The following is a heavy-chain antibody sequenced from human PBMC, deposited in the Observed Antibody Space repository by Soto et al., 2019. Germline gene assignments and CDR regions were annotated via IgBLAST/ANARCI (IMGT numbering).Heavy chain of an antibody. J-gene: IGHJ4*02. V-gene: IGHV3-23*01. Sequence: GGSLRLSCAASGFTFSSYVMSWVRQAPGTGLEWVSAISGSGGSTYYADSVKGRFTISRDNSKNTLYLQMNSLRAEDTAVYYCAKPDDEVFDLYFDYWGQGTLVTV. CDR3: AKPDDEVFDLYFDY. D-gene: IGHD3-9*01. CDR1: GFTFSSYV. CDR2: ISGSGGST.